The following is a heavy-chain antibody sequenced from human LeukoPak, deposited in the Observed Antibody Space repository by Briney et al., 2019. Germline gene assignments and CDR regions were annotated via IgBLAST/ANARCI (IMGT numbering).Heavy chain of an antibody. V-gene: IGHV1-18*01. CDR1: GYTFTSYG. D-gene: IGHD2-2*01. J-gene: IGHJ3*02. CDR2: ISAYNGNT. Sequence: ASVKVSCKASGYTFTSYGISWVRQAPGQGLEWMGWISAYNGNTNYAQKFQGRVTITTDESTSTAYMELSSLRSEDTAVYYCARDKGCSSTSCYLAAFDIWGQGTMVTASS. CDR3: ARDKGCSSTSCYLAAFDI.